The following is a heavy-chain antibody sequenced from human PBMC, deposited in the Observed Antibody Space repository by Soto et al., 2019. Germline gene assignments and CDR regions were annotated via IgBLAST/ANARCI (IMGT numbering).Heavy chain of an antibody. CDR2: ISGSGGST. Sequence: GVSLRLSCAASGFTFSSYAMSWVRQAPGKGLEWVSAISGSGGSTYYAAPVKGRLPISRDNSKNTLYLKRDGLRAEDTDLCCCARAATHHSHYYDSSACAHWVQGTPGTVSS. CDR1: GFTFSSYA. J-gene: IGHJ4*02. D-gene: IGHD3-22*01. CDR3: ARAATHHSHYYDSSACAH. V-gene: IGHV3-23*01.